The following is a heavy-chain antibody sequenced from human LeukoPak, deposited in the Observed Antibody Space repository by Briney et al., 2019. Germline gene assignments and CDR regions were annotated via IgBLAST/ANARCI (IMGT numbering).Heavy chain of an antibody. D-gene: IGHD4-23*01. CDR1: GGSISSYY. Sequence: SETLSLTCTVSGGSISSYYWSWIRQPPGKGLEWIGYIYYSGSTNDKHSLRSRATISVDTSKNQFSLKLSSVTAADTDVDYCARDTGYGGNSGADYYYYMDVWGKGTTVTVSS. J-gene: IGHJ6*03. V-gene: IGHV4-59*01. CDR3: ARDTGYGGNSGADYYYYMDV. CDR2: IYYSGST.